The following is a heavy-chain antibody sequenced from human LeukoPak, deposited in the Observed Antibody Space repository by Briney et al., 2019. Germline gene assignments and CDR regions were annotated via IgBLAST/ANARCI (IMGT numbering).Heavy chain of an antibody. CDR1: GGSFSGYY. J-gene: IGHJ3*02. CDR2: INHSGST. Sequence: PSEALSLTCAVYGGSFSGYYWSWIRQPPGKGLEWIGEINHSGSTNYNPSLKSRVTISVDTSKNQFSLKLSSVTAADTAVYYCATTYSSSWYGDAFDIWGQGTMVTVSS. D-gene: IGHD6-13*01. V-gene: IGHV4-34*01. CDR3: ATTYSSSWYGDAFDI.